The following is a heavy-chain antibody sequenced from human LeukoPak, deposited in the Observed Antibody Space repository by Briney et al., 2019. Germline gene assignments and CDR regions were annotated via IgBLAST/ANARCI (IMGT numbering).Heavy chain of an antibody. CDR2: IYYSGSSS. Sequence: PSETLSLTCTVSGGSISSSSYYWGWIRQPPGKGLEWIGSIYYSGSSSYYNPSLKSRVTISVDTSKNQFSLRLSSVTAADTAVYLCARYVVSGSGRYYFDYWGQGSLVTVSS. J-gene: IGHJ4*02. V-gene: IGHV4-39*01. D-gene: IGHD3-10*01. CDR1: GGSISSSSYY. CDR3: ARYVVSGSGRYYFDY.